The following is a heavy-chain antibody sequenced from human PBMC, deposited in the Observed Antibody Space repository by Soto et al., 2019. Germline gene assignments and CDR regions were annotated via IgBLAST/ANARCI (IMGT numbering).Heavy chain of an antibody. V-gene: IGHV4-30-2*01. Sequence: SETLSLTCAVSGGSISSGGYSWSWIRQPPGKGLEWIGYIYHSGSTYYNPSLKSRVAISVDRSKNQFSLKLSSVTAADTAVYYCARAMVPDAFDIWGQGTMVTVSS. CDR3: ARAMVPDAFDI. J-gene: IGHJ3*02. CDR1: GGSISSGGYS. CDR2: IYHSGST. D-gene: IGHD2-8*01.